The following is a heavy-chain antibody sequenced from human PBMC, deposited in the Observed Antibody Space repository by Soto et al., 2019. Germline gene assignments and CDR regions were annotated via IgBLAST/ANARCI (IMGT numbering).Heavy chain of an antibody. Sequence: PSETLSLTCTVSGGSISSYFYIWVRQPPGKGLEWIGSVYYTGTTDYNPSLKSRVTISVDTSKTQVFLNLRSVTAADTAVYYCARDLAAVQKDFDYWGRGTLVTVSS. CDR1: GGSISSYF. D-gene: IGHD6-13*01. J-gene: IGHJ4*02. CDR2: VYYTGTT. V-gene: IGHV4-59*01. CDR3: ARDLAAVQKDFDY.